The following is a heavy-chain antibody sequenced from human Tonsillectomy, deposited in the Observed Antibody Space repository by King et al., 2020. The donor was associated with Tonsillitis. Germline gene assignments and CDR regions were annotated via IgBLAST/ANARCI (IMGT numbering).Heavy chain of an antibody. J-gene: IGHJ6*02. Sequence: QLQESGPGLVKPSETLSLTCTVSGGSISSYYWSWIRQPPGKGLEWIGYIYYSGSTNYNPSLKSRVTISVDTSKNQFSLKLSSVTAADTAVYYCARMVGATRGGIYYYYGMDVWGQGTTVTVS. CDR1: GGSISSYY. V-gene: IGHV4-59*08. CDR3: ARMVGATRGGIYYYYGMDV. CDR2: IYYSGST. D-gene: IGHD1-26*01.